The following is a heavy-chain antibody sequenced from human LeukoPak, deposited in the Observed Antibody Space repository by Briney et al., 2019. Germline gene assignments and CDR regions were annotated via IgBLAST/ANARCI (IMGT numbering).Heavy chain of an antibody. CDR3: ARDTYYYDSSGYYCYWFDP. D-gene: IGHD3-22*01. Sequence: SETLSLTCTVSGYSISSGYYWGWIRQPPGKGLEWIGSIYYSGSTNYNPSLKSRVTMSVDTSKNQFSLKLSSVTAADTAVYYCARDTYYYDSSGYYCYWFDPWGQGTLVTVSS. CDR1: GYSISSGYY. V-gene: IGHV4-38-2*02. J-gene: IGHJ5*02. CDR2: IYYSGST.